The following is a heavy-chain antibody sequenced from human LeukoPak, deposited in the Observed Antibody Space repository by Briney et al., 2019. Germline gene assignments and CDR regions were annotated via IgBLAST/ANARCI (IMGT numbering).Heavy chain of an antibody. D-gene: IGHD4-17*01. CDR2: IYYSGST. CDR3: ARSSYGYYYYGMDV. CDR1: GGSISSYY. Sequence: SETLSLTCTVSGGSISSYYWSWIRQPPGKGLEWIGYIYYSGSTNYNPSLKSRVTISVDTSKNQFSLKLSSVTAADTAVYYCARSSYGYYYYGMDVWGQGTTVTISS. V-gene: IGHV4-59*08. J-gene: IGHJ6*02.